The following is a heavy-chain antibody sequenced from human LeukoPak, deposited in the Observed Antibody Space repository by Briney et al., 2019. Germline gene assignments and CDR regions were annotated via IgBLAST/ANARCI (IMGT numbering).Heavy chain of an antibody. J-gene: IGHJ4*02. D-gene: IGHD2-15*01. CDR1: GYDFPTYW. CDR3: ARAKYCSGGTCYAEY. Sequence: GESLKISCKGSGYDFPTYWIGWVRQMPGRGLEWMGIIYPGDSDTRYSPSFQSQVTISADKSISTAYLQWSSLKASDTAMYYCARAKYCSGGTCYAEYWGQGTLVTVSS. CDR2: IYPGDSDT. V-gene: IGHV5-51*01.